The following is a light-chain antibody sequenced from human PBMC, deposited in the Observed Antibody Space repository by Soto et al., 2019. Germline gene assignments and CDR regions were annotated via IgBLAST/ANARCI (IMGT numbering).Light chain of an antibody. CDR2: EVS. CDR3: SSYAGSNNLV. V-gene: IGLV2-8*01. J-gene: IGLJ2*01. CDR1: SSDVGGYNY. Sequence: QSVLTQPPSASGSPGQSVTISCTGTSSDVGGYNYVSWYQQHPGKAPKLMIYEVSKRPSGLPDRFSGSKSGNTASQTVSGLQAEDEADYYCSSYAGSNNLVFGGGTKVTDL.